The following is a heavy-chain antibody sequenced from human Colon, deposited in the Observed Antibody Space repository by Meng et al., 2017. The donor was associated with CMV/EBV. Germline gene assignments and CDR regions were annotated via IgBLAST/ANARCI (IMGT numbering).Heavy chain of an antibody. V-gene: IGHV1-8*03. Sequence: ASVKVSCKASGYTFTSYDINWVRQATGQGLEWMGWMNPNSGNTGYAQKFQGRVTITRNTSISTAYMELSSLRSEDTAVYYCARGSPLQGTSFYGWFDPGGQGTLVTVSS. CDR2: MNPNSGNT. D-gene: IGHD2-2*01. CDR3: ARGSPLQGTSFYGWFDP. J-gene: IGHJ5*02. CDR1: GYTFTSYD.